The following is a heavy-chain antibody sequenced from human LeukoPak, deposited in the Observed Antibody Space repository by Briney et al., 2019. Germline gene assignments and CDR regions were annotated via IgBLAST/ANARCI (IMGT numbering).Heavy chain of an antibody. D-gene: IGHD3-3*01. CDR2: ISGSGGST. CDR1: GFTFSSYA. CDR3: AKRPNYDFWSGYYVDY. V-gene: IGHV3-23*01. Sequence: PGGSLRLSCAASGFTFSSYAMNWVRQAPGEGLEWVSAISGSGGSTYYADSVKGRFTISRDNSKNTLYLQMNSLRAEDTAVYYCAKRPNYDFWSGYYVDYWGQGTLVTVSS. J-gene: IGHJ4*02.